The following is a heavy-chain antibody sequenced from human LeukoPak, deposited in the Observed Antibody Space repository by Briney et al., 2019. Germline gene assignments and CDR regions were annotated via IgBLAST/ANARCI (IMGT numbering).Heavy chain of an antibody. CDR1: GFTFSSYS. CDR2: ISSSSSYI. Sequence: RGGSLRLSCAASGFTFSSYSMNWVRQAPGKGLEWVSSISSSSSYIYYADSVKGRFTISRDNAKNSLYLQMNSLRAEDTAVYYCATAYQSSSDAFDIWGQGTMVTVSS. D-gene: IGHD3-22*01. J-gene: IGHJ3*02. V-gene: IGHV3-21*01. CDR3: ATAYQSSSDAFDI.